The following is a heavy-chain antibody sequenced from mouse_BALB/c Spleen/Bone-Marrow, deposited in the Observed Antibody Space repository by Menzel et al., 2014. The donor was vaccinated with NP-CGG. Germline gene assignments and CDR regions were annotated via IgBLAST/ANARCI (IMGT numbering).Heavy chain of an antibody. CDR2: INPSNGGT. D-gene: IGHD2-2*01. CDR1: GYTFTSYY. Sequence: VQLQESGAELVKPGASVKLSRKASGYTFTSYYMYWVKQRPGRGLEWIGEINPSNGGTNFNEKFKSKATLTVDKSSSTAYMQLSSLTSEDSAVYYCTRSGTSWLRRSWYFDVWGAGTTVTVSS. CDR3: TRSGTSWLRRSWYFDV. J-gene: IGHJ1*01. V-gene: IGHV1S81*02.